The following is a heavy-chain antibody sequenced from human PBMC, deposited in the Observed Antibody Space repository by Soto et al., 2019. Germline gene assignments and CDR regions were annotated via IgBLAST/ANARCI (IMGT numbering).Heavy chain of an antibody. CDR3: AREGDGYNLGPSVDFDY. V-gene: IGHV1-46*01. Sequence: QVQLVQSGAEVKKPGASVKVSCKASGYTFTTYYMHWVRQAPGQGLEWMGVINPSGGSTSYAQKFQRRVTVTRDTSTSTLYMELSSLRSEDTAVYYFAREGDGYNLGPSVDFDYWGQGTLVTVSS. CDR1: GYTFTTYY. D-gene: IGHD5-12*01. CDR2: INPSGGST. J-gene: IGHJ4*02.